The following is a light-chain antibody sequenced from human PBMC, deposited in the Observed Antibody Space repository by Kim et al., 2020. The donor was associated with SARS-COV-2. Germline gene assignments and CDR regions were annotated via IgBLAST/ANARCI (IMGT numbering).Light chain of an antibody. CDR1: KLGDKY. CDR2: QDS. V-gene: IGLV3-1*01. Sequence: SYELTQPPSVSVSPGQTASITCSGDKLGDKYACWYQQKPGQSPVLVIYQDSKRPSGIPERCSGSTSGNTATLTISGTQAMDEADYYCQAWDSSTVVFGGG. J-gene: IGLJ2*01. CDR3: QAWDSSTVV.